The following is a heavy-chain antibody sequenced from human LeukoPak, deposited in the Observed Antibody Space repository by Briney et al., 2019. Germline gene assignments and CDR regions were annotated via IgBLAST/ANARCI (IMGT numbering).Heavy chain of an antibody. J-gene: IGHJ1*01. Sequence: GESLKISCKGSGYSFTSYWIGWVRQVPGKGLEWMGIIYPGDSDTRYSPSFQGQVTISADKSISTAYLQWSSLKASDTAMYYCARGQAFRPPGVYFQHWGQGTLVTVSS. CDR2: IYPGDSDT. CDR1: GYSFTSYW. CDR3: ARGQAFRPPGVYFQH. D-gene: IGHD7-27*01. V-gene: IGHV5-51*01.